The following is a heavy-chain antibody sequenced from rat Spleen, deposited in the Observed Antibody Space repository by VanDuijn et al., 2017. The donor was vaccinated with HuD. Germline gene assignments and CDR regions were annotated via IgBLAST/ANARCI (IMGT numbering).Heavy chain of an antibody. Sequence: EVQLVESGGGLVQPGRSLKLSCAASGFTFSNYGMAWVRQAPKKGLEWVAYISYDGGSTYYPDSVKGRFTISRDNAQNTLYLQMNSLRSEDTATYYCSREGNSGYDYWGQGVMVTVSS. D-gene: IGHD4-3*01. CDR2: ISYDGGST. CDR3: SREGNSGYDY. V-gene: IGHV5S13*01. CDR1: GFTFSNYG. J-gene: IGHJ2*01.